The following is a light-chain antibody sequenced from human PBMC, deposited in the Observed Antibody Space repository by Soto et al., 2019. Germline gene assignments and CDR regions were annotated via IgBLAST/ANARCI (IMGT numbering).Light chain of an antibody. V-gene: IGKV3-15*01. Sequence: EIVMTQSPATLSVSPGGRPTLSCRASQSVSTNLAWYQQKPGQAPRLLIYGASTRATGFPARFSGSGSGTEFTLTISSLQSEDFAVYYCQQYKNWPLTFGGGTRVEIK. J-gene: IGKJ4*01. CDR1: QSVSTN. CDR3: QQYKNWPLT. CDR2: GAS.